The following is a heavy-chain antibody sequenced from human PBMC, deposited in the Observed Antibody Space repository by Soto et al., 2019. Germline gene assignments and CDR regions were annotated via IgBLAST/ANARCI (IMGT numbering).Heavy chain of an antibody. CDR3: ARARREGYKFYYFYGLDL. J-gene: IGHJ6*02. CDR2: INHSGST. V-gene: IGHV4-34*01. D-gene: IGHD5-12*01. CDR1: AGSFSGYY. Sequence: SETLSLTCTVSAGSFSGYYWSWIRQPPGKGLEWIADINHSGSTNYNPSLKSRVTILVDTSKNQFSLKLSSVTAADTAVYFFARARREGYKFYYFYGLDLWAQGTTVTVSS.